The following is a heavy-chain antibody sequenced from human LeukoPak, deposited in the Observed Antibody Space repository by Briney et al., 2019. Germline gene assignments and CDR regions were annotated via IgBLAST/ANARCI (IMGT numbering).Heavy chain of an antibody. CDR2: IYPGDSDT. CDR3: ARAGGYCRGGSCSGPIY. Sequence: GESLKISCNSTGYSFSSYWIGWVRWMPGKGLEWMGIIYPGDSDTRYSPSFEGQVTISADKSITTAYLRWSSLRASDTAMYYCARAGGYCRGGSCSGPIYWGQGTLVTVSS. J-gene: IGHJ4*02. D-gene: IGHD2-15*01. CDR1: GYSFSSYW. V-gene: IGHV5-51*01.